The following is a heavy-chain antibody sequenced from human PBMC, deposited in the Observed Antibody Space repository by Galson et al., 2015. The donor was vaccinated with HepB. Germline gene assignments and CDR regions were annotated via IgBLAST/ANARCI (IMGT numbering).Heavy chain of an antibody. CDR3: AKQQSVWGSYRHFDY. CDR1: GGSISMTSYY. D-gene: IGHD3-16*02. Sequence: SETLSLTCPASGGSISMTSYYWGWIRQPPGKGLEWIGNIYYRGSTYSNPPLESRVTLSIDTSKNQFSLKLSSGTAADTAVYFCAKQQSVWGSYRHFDYWGQGTLVTVSS. J-gene: IGHJ4*02. CDR2: IYYRGST. V-gene: IGHV4-39*01.